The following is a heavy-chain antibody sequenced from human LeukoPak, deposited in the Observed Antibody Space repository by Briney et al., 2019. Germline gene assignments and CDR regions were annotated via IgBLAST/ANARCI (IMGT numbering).Heavy chain of an antibody. J-gene: IGHJ4*02. D-gene: IGHD3-22*01. CDR1: GGSISSYY. Sequence: SETLSLTCTVSGGSISSYYWSWIRQPPGKGLEWIGYIYYSGSTNYNPSLKSRVTISVDTSKSQFSLKLSSVTAADTAVYYCAREGSSHYYDSSGSVDYWGQGTLVTVSS. CDR3: AREGSSHYYDSSGSVDY. CDR2: IYYSGST. V-gene: IGHV4-59*01.